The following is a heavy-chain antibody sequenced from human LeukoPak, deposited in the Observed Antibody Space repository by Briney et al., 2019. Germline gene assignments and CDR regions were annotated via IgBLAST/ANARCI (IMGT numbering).Heavy chain of an antibody. D-gene: IGHD2-21*02. CDR1: GFTFSSYA. CDR2: ISGSGGST. CDR3: AKGRSVLSGHIVVVTAIPK. Sequence: GGSLRLSCAASGFTFSSYAMSWVRQAPGKGREGVSAISGSGGSTYYADSVKGRFTISRDNSKNTLYLQMNSLRAEDTAVYYCAKGRSVLSGHIVVVTAIPKWGQGTLVTVSS. J-gene: IGHJ4*02. V-gene: IGHV3-23*01.